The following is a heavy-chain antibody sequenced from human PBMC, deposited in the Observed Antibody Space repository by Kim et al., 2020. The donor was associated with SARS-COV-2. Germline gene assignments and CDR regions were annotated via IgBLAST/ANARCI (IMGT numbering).Heavy chain of an antibody. CDR3: AKDREQLRYFDY. Sequence: GGSLRLSCAASGFTFDDYAMHWVRQAPGKGLEWVSGISWNSGSIGYADSVKGRFTISRDNAKNSLYLQMNSLRAEDTALYYCAKDREQLRYFDYWGQGTLVTVSS. V-gene: IGHV3-9*01. CDR1: GFTFDDYA. CDR2: ISWNSGSI. J-gene: IGHJ4*02. D-gene: IGHD1-26*01.